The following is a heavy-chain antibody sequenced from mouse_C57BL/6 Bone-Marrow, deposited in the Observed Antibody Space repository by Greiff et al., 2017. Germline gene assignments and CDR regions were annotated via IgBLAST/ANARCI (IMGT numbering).Heavy chain of an antibody. V-gene: IGHV5-4*01. CDR2: ISDGGSYT. Sequence: EVKLVESGGGLVKPGGSLKLSCAASGFTFSSYAMSWVRQTPEKRLAWVATISDGGSYTYYPDNVKGRFTISRDKAKNNLYLQMSHLKSEATAMYDCARDQEIDGYFPDYWGQGTTLTVSS. D-gene: IGHD2-3*01. CDR1: GFTFSSYA. CDR3: ARDQEIDGYFPDY. J-gene: IGHJ2*01.